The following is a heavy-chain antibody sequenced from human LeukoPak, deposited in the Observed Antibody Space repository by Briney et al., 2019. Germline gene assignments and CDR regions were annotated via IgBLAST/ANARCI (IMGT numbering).Heavy chain of an antibody. CDR1: GGSVSSGSYY. V-gene: IGHV4-61*01. J-gene: IGHJ6*02. Sequence: TSETLSLTCTVSGGSVSSGSYYWSWIRQPPGKGLEWIGYIYYSGSTNYNPSLKSRVTISVDTSKNQFSLKLSSVTAADTAVYYCARDRRGYDYFYYGMDVWGQGTTVTVSS. CDR2: IYYSGST. CDR3: ARDRRGYDYFYYGMDV. D-gene: IGHD5-12*01.